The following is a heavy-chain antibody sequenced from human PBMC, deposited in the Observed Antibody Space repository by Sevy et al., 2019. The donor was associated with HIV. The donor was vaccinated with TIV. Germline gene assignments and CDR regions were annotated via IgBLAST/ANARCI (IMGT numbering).Heavy chain of an antibody. V-gene: IGHV1-18*01. J-gene: IGHJ3*02. CDR1: GYTFTSYG. D-gene: IGHD3-3*01. Sequence: GPVKVSCKASGYTFTSYGISWVRQAPGQGLEWMGWISAYNGNTNYAQKLQGRVTMTTDTSTSTAYMGLRSLRSDDTAVYYCARDRGDNYDFDIWGQGTMVTVSS. CDR3: ARDRGDNYDFDI. CDR2: ISAYNGNT.